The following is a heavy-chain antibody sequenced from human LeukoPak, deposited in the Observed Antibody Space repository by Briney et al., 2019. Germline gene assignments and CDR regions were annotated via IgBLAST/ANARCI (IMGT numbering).Heavy chain of an antibody. J-gene: IGHJ6*03. V-gene: IGHV4-59*11. CDR3: ARVVVAAPSYYMDV. CDR1: GGSISSHY. D-gene: IGHD2-15*01. CDR2: IYYSGST. Sequence: SETLSLTCTVSGGSISSHYWSWIRQPPGKGLEWIGYIYYSGSTNYNPSLKSRVTISVDTPKNQFSLKLTSVTAADTAVYYCARVVVAAPSYYMDVWGKGTTVTVSS.